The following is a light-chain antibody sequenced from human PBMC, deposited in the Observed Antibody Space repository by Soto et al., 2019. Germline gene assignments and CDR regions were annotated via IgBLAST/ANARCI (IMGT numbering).Light chain of an antibody. CDR2: KAS. Sequence: DIQMTQSPSTLSGSVADRVTITCRASQTISSWLAWYQQKPGKAPKLLIYKASTLKSGVPSRFSGSGSGTEFTLTISSLQPDDFATYYCQHYNRYSEAFGQGTKVDIK. V-gene: IGKV1-5*03. J-gene: IGKJ1*01. CDR3: QHYNRYSEA. CDR1: QTISSW.